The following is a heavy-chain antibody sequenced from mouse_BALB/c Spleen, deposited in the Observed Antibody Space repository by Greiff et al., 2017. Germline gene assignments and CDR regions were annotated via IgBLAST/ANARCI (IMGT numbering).Heavy chain of an antibody. J-gene: IGHJ3*01. CDR1: GFTFSDYG. V-gene: IGHV5-15*02. D-gene: IGHD1-2*01. Sequence: EVKLMESGGGLVQPGGSRKLSCAASGFTFSDYGMAWVRKAPGKGPEWVAFISNLAYSIYYADTVTGRFTISRENAKNTLYLEMSSLRSEDTAMYYCARGDYGSFAYWGQGTLVTVSA. CDR3: ARGDYGSFAY. CDR2: ISNLAYSI.